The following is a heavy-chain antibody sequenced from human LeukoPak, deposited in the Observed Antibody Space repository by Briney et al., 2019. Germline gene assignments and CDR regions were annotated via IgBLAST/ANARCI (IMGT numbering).Heavy chain of an antibody. V-gene: IGHV7-4-1*02. J-gene: IGHJ6*03. CDR1: GYTFTSYA. D-gene: IGHD2-15*01. Sequence: GASVKVSCKASGYTFTSYAMNWVRQAPGQGLEWMGWINTNTGNPTYAQGFTGRFVFSLDTSVSTAYLQISSLKAEDTAIYYCARSRRVLVPAALNSADDYYYYMDVWGRGTTVTVSS. CDR2: INTNTGNP. CDR3: ARSRRVLVPAALNSADDYYYYMDV.